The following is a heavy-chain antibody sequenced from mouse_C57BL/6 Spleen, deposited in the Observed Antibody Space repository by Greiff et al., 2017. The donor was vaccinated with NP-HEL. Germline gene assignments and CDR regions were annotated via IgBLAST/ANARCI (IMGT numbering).Heavy chain of an antibody. Sequence: VQLKQSVAELVRPGASVKMSCTASGFNFKNTYMHWVKQRPGQGLEWIGRINPANGNTKYDPKFQGKATMTADTSSNTAYLQLRSLTSEDTDIYYCARNYYCSSYGYFEVWGTGTTVTV. J-gene: IGHJ1*03. V-gene: IGHV14-3*01. CDR2: INPANGNT. CDR1: GFNFKNTY. D-gene: IGHD1-1*01. CDR3: ARNYYCSSYGYFEV.